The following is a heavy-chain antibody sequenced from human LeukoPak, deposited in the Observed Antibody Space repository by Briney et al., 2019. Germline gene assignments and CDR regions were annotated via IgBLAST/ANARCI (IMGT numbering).Heavy chain of an antibody. Sequence: ASVKVSCKASGDTFTSYDINWVRQTTRQGLEWIGWMNPNIGKTGYAQNFQGRVTMTRNTSIRTAYMELSSLRSEDTAVYYCASYAGGERPYYDFWSGYYSPNYYYYYMDVWGKGTTVTVSS. CDR3: ASYAGGERPYYDFWSGYYSPNYYYYYMDV. D-gene: IGHD3-3*01. J-gene: IGHJ6*03. CDR2: MNPNIGKT. V-gene: IGHV1-8*01. CDR1: GDTFTSYD.